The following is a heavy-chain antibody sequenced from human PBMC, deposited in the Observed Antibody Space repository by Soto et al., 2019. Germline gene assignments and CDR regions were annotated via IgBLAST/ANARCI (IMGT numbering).Heavy chain of an antibody. V-gene: IGHV5-51*01. CDR1: GYNFISYW. D-gene: IGHD3-10*01. J-gene: IGHJ4*02. Sequence: GESLKISFKYSGYNFISYWIAWVRQMPGKGLEWMGIIYPGDSDATYSPSFEGQVTFSVDKSITTAYLQWISLKASDTAMYYCARQAYFGSGTYYSDYWGQGTQVTVS. CDR3: ARQAYFGSGTYYSDY. CDR2: IYPGDSDA.